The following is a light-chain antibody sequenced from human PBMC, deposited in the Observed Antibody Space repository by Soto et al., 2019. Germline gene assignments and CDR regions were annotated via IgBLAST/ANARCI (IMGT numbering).Light chain of an antibody. CDR1: QSVSSY. CDR3: QQRSNWPPT. Sequence: IVLTQSTATLSLCPGERATLSCRASQSVSSYLAWYQQKPGQAPRLLIYDASNRATGIPARFSGSGSGTDFTLTISSLETEDFAVYYCQQRSNWPPTFGGGTKVELK. J-gene: IGKJ4*01. CDR2: DAS. V-gene: IGKV3-11*01.